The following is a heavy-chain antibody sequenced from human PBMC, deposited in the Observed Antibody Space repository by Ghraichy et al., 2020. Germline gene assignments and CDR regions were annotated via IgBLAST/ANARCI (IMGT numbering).Heavy chain of an antibody. CDR2: IYPGDSDT. Sequence: GESLKISCKGSGYSFTTYWIAWVRQMPGKGLEWMGIIYPGDSDTRCSPSFQGQVTISGDKSISTAYLQWSSLKASDTAMYYCATGGEQLVGPQNYWGQGTLVTVSS. J-gene: IGHJ4*02. CDR3: ATGGEQLVGPQNY. CDR1: GYSFTTYW. V-gene: IGHV5-51*01. D-gene: IGHD6-6*01.